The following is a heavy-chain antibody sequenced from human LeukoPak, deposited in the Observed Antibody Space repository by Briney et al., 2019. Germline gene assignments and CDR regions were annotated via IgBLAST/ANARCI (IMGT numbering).Heavy chain of an antibody. D-gene: IGHD3-22*01. V-gene: IGHV1-69*04. CDR1: GYTFTSYG. CDR2: IIPILGIA. Sequence: GASVKVSCKASGYTFTSYGISWVRQAPGQGLEWMGRIIPILGIANYAQKFQGRVAITADKSTSTAYMELSSLRSEDTAVYYCERVGAYYYDSSGYYNPPGWGQGTLVTVSS. CDR3: ERVGAYYYDSSGYYNPPG. J-gene: IGHJ4*02.